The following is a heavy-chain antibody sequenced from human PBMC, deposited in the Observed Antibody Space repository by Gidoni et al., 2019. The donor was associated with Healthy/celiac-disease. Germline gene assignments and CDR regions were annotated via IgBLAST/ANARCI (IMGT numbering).Heavy chain of an antibody. CDR3: ARARPPSYSSGWYWEYYFDY. CDR2: IYYSGST. J-gene: IGHJ4*02. V-gene: IGHV4-39*07. D-gene: IGHD6-19*01. Sequence: QLQLQESGPGLVKPSETLSLTCTVAGGSISSSSYYWGWIRQPPGKGLEWIGSIYYSGSTYYNPSLKSRVTISVDTSKNQFSLKLSSVTAADTAVYYCARARPPSYSSGWYWEYYFDYWGQGTLVTVSS. CDR1: GGSISSSSYY.